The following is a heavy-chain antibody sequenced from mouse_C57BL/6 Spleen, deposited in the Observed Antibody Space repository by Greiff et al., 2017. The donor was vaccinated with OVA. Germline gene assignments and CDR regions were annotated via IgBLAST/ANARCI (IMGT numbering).Heavy chain of an antibody. CDR1: GYTFTDYN. Sequence: EVQVVESGPELVKPGASVKMSCKASGYTFTDYNMHWVKQSHGKSLEWIGYINPNNGGTSYNQKFKGKATLTVNKSSSTAYMELRSLTSEDSAVYYCARDYDYDGWYFDVWGTGTTVTVSS. J-gene: IGHJ1*03. CDR3: ARDYDYDGWYFDV. D-gene: IGHD2-4*01. V-gene: IGHV1-22*01. CDR2: INPNNGGT.